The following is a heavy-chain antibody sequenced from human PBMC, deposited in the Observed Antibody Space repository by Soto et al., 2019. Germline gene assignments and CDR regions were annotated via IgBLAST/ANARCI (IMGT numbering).Heavy chain of an antibody. Sequence: QVQLQESGPGLVKPSQTLSLTCTVSGGSISSGGYYWSWIRQHPGKGLEWIGYIYYSGSTYYNPSLKSRVTISVDTSKTQFSLKLSSVTAADTAVYYCARYWGDYFTWFAPWGQGTLVTVSS. V-gene: IGHV4-31*03. CDR1: GGSISSGGYY. CDR3: ARYWGDYFTWFAP. J-gene: IGHJ5*02. D-gene: IGHD4-17*01. CDR2: IYYSGST.